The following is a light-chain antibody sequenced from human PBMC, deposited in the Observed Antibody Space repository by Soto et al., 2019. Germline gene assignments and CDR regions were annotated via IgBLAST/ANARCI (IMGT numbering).Light chain of an antibody. CDR3: RSYTSSRLYV. J-gene: IGLJ1*01. V-gene: IGLV2-14*01. CDR1: SSDVGGYNY. Sequence: QSALTQPASVSGSPGQTITISCTGTSSDVGGYNYVSWYQQHPGKAPKLMIYDVSNRPSGVSNRFSGSKSGNTASLTISGLQAEDEADYYCRSYTSSRLYVFGTGTKLTV. CDR2: DVS.